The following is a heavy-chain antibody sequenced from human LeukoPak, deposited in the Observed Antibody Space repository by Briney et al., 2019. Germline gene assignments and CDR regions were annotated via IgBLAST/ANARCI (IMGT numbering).Heavy chain of an antibody. CDR3: ARLGSSSERRAFDY. V-gene: IGHV4-39*01. J-gene: IGHJ4*02. Sequence: SETLSLTCTVSGGSISSSSYYWGCIRQPPGKGLEWIGTMYDSGRTYSNPSLKTRAPLSEDTPKTQFSLKLTSVTPAAPAVYYCARLGSSSERRAFDYSGEGTPGTVSS. D-gene: IGHD6-19*01. CDR2: MYDSGRT. CDR1: GGSISSSSYY.